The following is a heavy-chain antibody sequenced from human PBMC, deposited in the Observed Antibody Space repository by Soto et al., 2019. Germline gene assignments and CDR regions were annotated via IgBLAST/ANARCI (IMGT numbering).Heavy chain of an antibody. CDR3: AKDLGYYDSSGYYFYYFDY. V-gene: IGHV3-74*01. CDR1: GFTFSSYW. D-gene: IGHD3-22*01. CDR2: INGDGSST. Sequence: GGSLRLSCAASGFTFSSYWMHWVRQAPGKGLVWVSRINGDGSSTFYADSVKGRFTISRDNSKNTLYLQMNSLRAEDTAVYYCAKDLGYYDSSGYYFYYFDYWGQGTLVTVSS. J-gene: IGHJ4*02.